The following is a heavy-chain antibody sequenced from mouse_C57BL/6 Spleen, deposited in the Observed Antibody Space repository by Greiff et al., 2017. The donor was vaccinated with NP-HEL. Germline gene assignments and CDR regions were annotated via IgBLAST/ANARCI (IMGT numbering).Heavy chain of an antibody. J-gene: IGHJ2*01. CDR2: IDPETGGT. Sequence: VQLQQSGAELVRPGASVTLSCKASGYTFTDYEMHWVKQTPVHGLEWIGAIDPETGGTAYNQKFKGKAILTADKSSSTAYMELRSLTSEDSAVYYCTRSGPIYYDYDGDYWGQGTTLTVSS. CDR1: GYTFTDYE. D-gene: IGHD2-4*01. V-gene: IGHV1-15*01. CDR3: TRSGPIYYDYDGDY.